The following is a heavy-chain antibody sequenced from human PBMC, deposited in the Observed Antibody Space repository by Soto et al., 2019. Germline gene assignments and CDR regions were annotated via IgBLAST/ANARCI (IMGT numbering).Heavy chain of an antibody. Sequence: EVQLVESGGGVVRPGGSLRLSCTASGFTLDHYGMSWVRQGPGKGLEWVATINWDGTSIGYADSVKGRFTISRDNAKNSLYLQMNSLRAEDTASYYCARDLSITAEPFDCWGQGTLVTVSS. CDR2: INWDGTSI. J-gene: IGHJ4*02. CDR3: ARDLSITAEPFDC. D-gene: IGHD3-10*01. CDR1: GFTLDHYG. V-gene: IGHV3-20*04.